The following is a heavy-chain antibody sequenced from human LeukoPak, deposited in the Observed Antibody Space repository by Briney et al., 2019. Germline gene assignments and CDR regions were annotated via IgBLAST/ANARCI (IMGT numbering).Heavy chain of an antibody. CDR1: GYTFTGYY. Sequence: ASVKVSCKASGYTFTGYYIHWVRQAPGQGLEWMGWINPNSGGIDYQGRVTMTRDTSISTAYMELSRLRSDDTAVYYCARDRYGSGSYYTGALRYWGQGTLVTVSS. CDR2: INPNSGGI. J-gene: IGHJ4*02. CDR3: ARDRYGSGSYYTGALRY. V-gene: IGHV1-2*02. D-gene: IGHD3-10*01.